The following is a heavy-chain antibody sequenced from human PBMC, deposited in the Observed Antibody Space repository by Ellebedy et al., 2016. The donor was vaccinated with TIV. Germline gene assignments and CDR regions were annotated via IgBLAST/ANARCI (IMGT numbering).Heavy chain of an antibody. CDR2: IKQDGCEE. Sequence: GESLKISXAASGFTFSSYWMSWVRQAPGKGLEFVANIKQDGCEEFYVDSVKGRFTISRDNAKNSLYLQMNSLRAEDTAVYYCARDAAHSAPFDSWGQGTLVTVSS. CDR3: ARDAAHSAPFDS. D-gene: IGHD3-10*01. V-gene: IGHV3-7*03. J-gene: IGHJ4*02. CDR1: GFTFSSYW.